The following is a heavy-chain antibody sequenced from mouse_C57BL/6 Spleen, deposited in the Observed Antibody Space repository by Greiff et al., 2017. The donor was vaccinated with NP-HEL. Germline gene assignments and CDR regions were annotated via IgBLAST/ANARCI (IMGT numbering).Heavy chain of an antibody. CDR1: GFTFSSYA. Sequence: EVHLVESGEGLVKPGGSLKLSCAASGFTFSSYAMSWVRQTPEKRLEWVAYISSGGDYIYYADTVKGRFTISRDNARNTLYLQMSSLKSEDTAMYYCTRERALVFKMDYWGQGTSVTVSS. CDR2: ISSGGDYI. V-gene: IGHV5-9-1*02. D-gene: IGHD2-10*02. J-gene: IGHJ4*01. CDR3: TRERALVFKMDY.